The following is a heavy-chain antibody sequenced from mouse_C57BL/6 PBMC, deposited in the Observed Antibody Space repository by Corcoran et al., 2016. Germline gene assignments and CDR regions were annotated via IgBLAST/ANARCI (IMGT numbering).Heavy chain of an antibody. CDR1: GYSFTSYY. Sequence: QVQLQQSGPELVKPGASVKISCKASGYSFTSYYIHWVKQRPGQGLEWIGWIYPGSGNTKYNEKFKGKATLTADTSSSTAYMQLSSLTSEDSAVYYCARVDYGSSYGYAMDYWGQGTSVTVSS. CDR2: IYPGSGNT. D-gene: IGHD1-1*01. V-gene: IGHV1-66*01. J-gene: IGHJ4*01. CDR3: ARVDYGSSYGYAMDY.